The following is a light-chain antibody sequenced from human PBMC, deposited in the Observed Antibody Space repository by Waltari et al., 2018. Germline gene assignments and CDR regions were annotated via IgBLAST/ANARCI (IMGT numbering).Light chain of an antibody. V-gene: IGKV2D-29*01. Sequence: DIVITQTPLSLSVTPGQPAFISCMSSQILLHSDGRTSLLWYLQKPGQPPQLLIYEVSKRFSGVPERFSGSGSGTDFTLKVSRVEAEDVGLYYCVQTLDLPYTFGQGTKLEI. J-gene: IGKJ2*01. CDR3: VQTLDLPYT. CDR1: QILLHSDGRTS. CDR2: EVS.